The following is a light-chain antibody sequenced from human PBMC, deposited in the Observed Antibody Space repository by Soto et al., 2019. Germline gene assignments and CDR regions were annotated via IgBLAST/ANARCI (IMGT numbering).Light chain of an antibody. J-gene: IGKJ1*01. CDR1: QSVYNNN. CDR2: GAS. CDR3: QQYDNWWT. V-gene: IGKV3-15*01. Sequence: EIVLTQSPGTLSLSPGERATLSCRASQSVYNNNLAWYQQKPGQAPRLLIYGASSRATGIPVRFSGSGSGTEFTLTISSLQSEDFAVYYRQQYDNWWTFGQGTKVDIK.